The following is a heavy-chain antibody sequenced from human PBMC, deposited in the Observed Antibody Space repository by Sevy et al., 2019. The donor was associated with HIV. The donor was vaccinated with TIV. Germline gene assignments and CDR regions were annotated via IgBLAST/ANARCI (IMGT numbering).Heavy chain of an antibody. Sequence: GGSLRLSCAASGFTFSNYAMRWVRQSPGKGLEWVAVISYDGSSKTYAESVKGRFTISRDNSKNTLYLQMNTLRTEDTAMYYCARGRSYNHDYWGQGTLVTVSS. CDR2: ISYDGSSK. CDR3: ARGRSYNHDY. D-gene: IGHD1-1*01. V-gene: IGHV3-30-3*01. J-gene: IGHJ4*02. CDR1: GFTFSNYA.